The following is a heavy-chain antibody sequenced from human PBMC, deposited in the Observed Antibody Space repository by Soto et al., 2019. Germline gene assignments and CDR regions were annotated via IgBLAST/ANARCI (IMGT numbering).Heavy chain of an antibody. Sequence: SETLSLTCTVSGGSISSYYWSWIRQPPGKGLEWIGYIYYSGSTNYNPSLKSRVTISVDTSKNQFSLKLSSVTAADTAVYYCAREVPYYYDSSGYYYSRVNYYFDYWGQGTLVTVSS. CDR1: GGSISSYY. CDR2: IYYSGST. CDR3: AREVPYYYDSSGYYYSRVNYYFDY. J-gene: IGHJ4*02. D-gene: IGHD3-22*01. V-gene: IGHV4-59*12.